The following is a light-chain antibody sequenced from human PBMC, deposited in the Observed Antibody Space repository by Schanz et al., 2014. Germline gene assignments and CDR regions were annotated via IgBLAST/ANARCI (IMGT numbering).Light chain of an antibody. V-gene: IGKV1-39*01. J-gene: IGKJ2*01. Sequence: DIQVTQSPSSLSASVGDRVTITCRTSHSITTYLNWYQHKPGKAPKLLIYAASSLQSGVPPRFSGSGSGTDFTLTISSLQPEDFATYYCQQSYSTPYTFGQGTKLEIK. CDR3: QQSYSTPYT. CDR2: AAS. CDR1: HSITTY.